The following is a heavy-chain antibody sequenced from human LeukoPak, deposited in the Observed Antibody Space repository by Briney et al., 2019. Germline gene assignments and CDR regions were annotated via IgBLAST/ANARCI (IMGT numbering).Heavy chain of an antibody. CDR3: AKGDCSSASCQFDY. V-gene: IGHV4-38-2*01. CDR1: GYSISSGYY. J-gene: IGHJ4*02. CDR2: IYHSGST. Sequence: SETLSLTCAVSGYSISSGYYWGWIRQPPGKGLEWIGSIYHSGSTYYNPSLKSRVTISVDTSKNQFSLKLRSVTAADTAVYYCAKGDCSSASCQFDYWGQGTLVTVSS. D-gene: IGHD2-2*01.